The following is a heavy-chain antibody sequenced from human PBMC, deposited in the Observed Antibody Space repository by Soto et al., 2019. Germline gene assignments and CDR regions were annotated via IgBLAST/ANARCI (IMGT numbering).Heavy chain of an antibody. Sequence: EMQLLESGGGLVQAGGSLRLFCAASGFTVSSYALNWVRQAPGKGLEWVSGISASTYYADSVKGRFTISRDTSKNTLYLQMNSLRAEDTAIYFCAIRMYSTRWYYLDYWGQGTLVTVSS. CDR1: GFTVSSYA. CDR3: AIRMYSTRWYYLDY. D-gene: IGHD6-13*01. J-gene: IGHJ4*02. CDR2: ISAST. V-gene: IGHV3-23*01.